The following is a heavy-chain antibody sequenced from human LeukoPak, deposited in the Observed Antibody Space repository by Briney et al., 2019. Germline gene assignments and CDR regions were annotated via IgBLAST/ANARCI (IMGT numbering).Heavy chain of an antibody. Sequence: GGSLRLSCAASGFTFQDHGMSWVREAPGKGLEWVSALNWNGDNRGYADSVKGRFTISRDNAKKSLYLQMNSLTAEDTAYYYCAREEGPYFDCWGQGTLVPVSS. CDR2: LNWNGDNR. V-gene: IGHV3-20*04. CDR3: AREEGPYFDC. CDR1: GFTFQDHG. J-gene: IGHJ4*02.